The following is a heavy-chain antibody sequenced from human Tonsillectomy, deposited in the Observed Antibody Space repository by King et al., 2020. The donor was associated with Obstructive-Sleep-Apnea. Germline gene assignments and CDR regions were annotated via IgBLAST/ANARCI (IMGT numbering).Heavy chain of an antibody. V-gene: IGHV3-53*04. Sequence: VQLVESGGGLVQPGGSLRLSCAASGFSVTSSYINWVRQAPGKGLEWVSGIYSSGTTHYADSLKGRLTISRHNSNNTVYLQMNSLRAEDTAVYYCARDRYDYGLDNSTLHYYGMDVWGQGTTVIVS. D-gene: IGHD3-16*01. J-gene: IGHJ6*02. CDR1: GFSVTSSY. CDR2: IYSSGTT. CDR3: ARDRYDYGLDNSTLHYYGMDV.